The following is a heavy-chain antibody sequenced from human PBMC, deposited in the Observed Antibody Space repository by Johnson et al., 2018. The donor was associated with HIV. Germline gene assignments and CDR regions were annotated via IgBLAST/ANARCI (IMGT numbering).Heavy chain of an antibody. Sequence: QVQLVESGGGVVQPGRSLRLSCAASGFTFSSHPMHWVRQAPGKGLEWVAVISYDGSNKYYADSVKGQFTISRDNSKNTLYLQMNSLRAEDTGVYYCARDLRIQLWSQTGGAAYDIWGQGTMVTVSS. D-gene: IGHD5-18*01. CDR1: GFTFSSHP. J-gene: IGHJ3*02. V-gene: IGHV3-30*04. CDR2: ISYDGSNK. CDR3: ARDLRIQLWSQTGGAAYDI.